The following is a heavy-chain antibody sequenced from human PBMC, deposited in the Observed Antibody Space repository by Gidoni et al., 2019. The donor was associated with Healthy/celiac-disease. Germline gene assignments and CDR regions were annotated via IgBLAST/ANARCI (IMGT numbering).Heavy chain of an antibody. Sequence: QVQLQESGPGLVKPSQTLSLTCTVSGGSISRGSYYWSWIRQPAGKGLEWIGRIYTSGSTNYNPSLKSRVTISVDTSKNQFSLKLSSVTAADTAVYYCARGVVITTTVSPHDKNYYYYYGMDVWGQGTTVTVSS. CDR1: GGSISRGSYY. CDR2: IYTSGST. D-gene: IGHD3-22*01. CDR3: ARGVVITTTVSPHDKNYYYYYGMDV. J-gene: IGHJ6*02. V-gene: IGHV4-61*02.